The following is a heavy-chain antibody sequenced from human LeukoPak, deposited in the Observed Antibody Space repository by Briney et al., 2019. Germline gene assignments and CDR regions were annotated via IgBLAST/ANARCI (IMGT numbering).Heavy chain of an antibody. Sequence: SETLSLTCAVYGGSFSGYYWSWIRQPAGKGLEWIGRISSSGSTNYNPSLKSRVTISVDTSKNQFSLKLSSVNAADTAMYFCARGPYSYDSSGAFDIWGQGTMVTVSS. J-gene: IGHJ3*02. CDR3: ARGPYSYDSSGAFDI. CDR2: ISSSGST. V-gene: IGHV4-59*10. CDR1: GGSFSGYY. D-gene: IGHD3-22*01.